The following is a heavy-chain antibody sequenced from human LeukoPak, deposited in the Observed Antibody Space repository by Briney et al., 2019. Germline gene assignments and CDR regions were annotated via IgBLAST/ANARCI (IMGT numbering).Heavy chain of an antibody. Sequence: GGSLRLSCAASGFTVSSNYMSWVRQAPGKGLEWVSVIYSGGSTYYADSVKGRFTISRDNSKNSLYLQMNSLRAEDTALYYCAKDIGFSGTTTYFDYWGQGTLVTVSS. J-gene: IGHJ4*02. D-gene: IGHD1-1*01. V-gene: IGHV3-53*01. CDR1: GFTVSSNY. CDR2: IYSGGST. CDR3: AKDIGFSGTTTYFDY.